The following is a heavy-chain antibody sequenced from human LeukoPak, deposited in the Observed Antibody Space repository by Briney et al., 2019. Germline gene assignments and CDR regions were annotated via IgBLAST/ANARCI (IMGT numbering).Heavy chain of an antibody. J-gene: IGHJ6*02. Sequence: PGGSLRLSCAASGFTFSSYGMHWVRQAPGKGLEWVAVIWYDGSNKYYADSVKGRFSISRDNSKNTLYLQMNSLRAEDTAVYSCAREDGDMDVWGQGTTVTVSS. CDR3: AREDGDMDV. V-gene: IGHV3-33*01. CDR1: GFTFSSYG. CDR2: IWYDGSNK.